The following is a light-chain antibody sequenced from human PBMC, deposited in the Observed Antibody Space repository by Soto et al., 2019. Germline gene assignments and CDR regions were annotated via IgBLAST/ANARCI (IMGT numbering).Light chain of an antibody. CDR1: QSINSRS. CDR3: QQYVASPYT. CDR2: DAS. Sequence: DIVLTQSPGTLSLSEGERATLSCGASQSINSRSLAWYQQKPGQAPRLLIYDASSRATGIPDRFSASGSGTDFTLTISSLEPEDFAVYYCQQYVASPYTFGQGTKVDI. J-gene: IGKJ2*01. V-gene: IGKV3-20*01.